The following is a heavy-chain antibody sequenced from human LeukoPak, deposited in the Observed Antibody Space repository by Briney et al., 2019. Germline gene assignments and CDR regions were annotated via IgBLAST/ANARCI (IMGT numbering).Heavy chain of an antibody. D-gene: IGHD3-10*01. CDR2: IYSGGST. Sequence: GGSLRLSCVASGFTVSSNYMSWVRQAPGKGLEWVSVIYSGGSTYYADSVKGRFTIPRDNSKNTLYLQMNSLRAEDTAVYYCASGSGSYRTPYYCMDVWGTGTTVTVSS. J-gene: IGHJ6*03. CDR1: GFTVSSNY. V-gene: IGHV3-53*01. CDR3: ASGSGSYRTPYYCMDV.